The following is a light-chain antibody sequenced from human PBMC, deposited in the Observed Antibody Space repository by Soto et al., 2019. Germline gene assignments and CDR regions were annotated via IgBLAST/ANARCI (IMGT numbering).Light chain of an antibody. CDR1: QSISSY. V-gene: IGKV1-39*01. J-gene: IGKJ2*01. CDR2: AAS. Sequence: DIQMTQSPSSLSASVGDRVTITCRASQSISSYLNWYQQKPGKAPKLLIYAASNLQSGVPSRFSGSGSGTDFTLTISSLQPEDFATYFCQQSYTTTVYSFGQGTKLEIK. CDR3: QQSYTTTVYS.